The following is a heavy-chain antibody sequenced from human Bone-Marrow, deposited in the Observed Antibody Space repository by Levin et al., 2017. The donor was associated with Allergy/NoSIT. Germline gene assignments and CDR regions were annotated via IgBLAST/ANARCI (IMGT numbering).Heavy chain of an antibody. D-gene: IGHD4-11*01. V-gene: IGHV1-8*01. J-gene: IGHJ4*02. CDR3: GRTVGSIDY. CDR2: MNPNSGYT. Sequence: GASVKVSCKTSGYTFTSYDINWVRKATGQGLEWMGWMNPNSGYTGYAQKFQGRVTMTRNTYTGTAYMELSSLRSEDTAVYYCGRTVGSIDYWGQGTLVTVSS. CDR1: GYTFTSYD.